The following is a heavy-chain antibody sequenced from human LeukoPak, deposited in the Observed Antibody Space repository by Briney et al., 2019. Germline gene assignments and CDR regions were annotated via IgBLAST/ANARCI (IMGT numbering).Heavy chain of an antibody. CDR2: IYPDDSDT. CDR1: GYSFTSYW. V-gene: IGHV5-51*01. CDR3: ARHGHCTNGVCYSDCYYYMDV. Sequence: GESLKISCKGSGYSFTSYWIGWVRQMPGKGLEWMGIIYPDDSDTRYSTSFEGQVIISVDKSISTAYLQWSSLKASDTATYYCARHGHCTNGVCYSDCYYYMDVWGKGTTVTVSS. J-gene: IGHJ6*03. D-gene: IGHD2-8*01.